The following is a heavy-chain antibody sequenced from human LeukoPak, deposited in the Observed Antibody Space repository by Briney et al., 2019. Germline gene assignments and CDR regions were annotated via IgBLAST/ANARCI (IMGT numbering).Heavy chain of an antibody. CDR3: ARTGNGGDFGAFYI. D-gene: IGHD2-8*01. CDR1: GFTFSNYW. CDR2: INSDGSST. V-gene: IGHV3-74*01. J-gene: IGHJ3*02. Sequence: GGSLRRSCAATGFTFSNYWMHWVRQAPGKGLVWVSRINSDGSSTNYADSVKGRFTFSRDNAKNTLSLQMNSLRAEDTAVYYCARTGNGGDFGAFYIWGQGTMVTVSS.